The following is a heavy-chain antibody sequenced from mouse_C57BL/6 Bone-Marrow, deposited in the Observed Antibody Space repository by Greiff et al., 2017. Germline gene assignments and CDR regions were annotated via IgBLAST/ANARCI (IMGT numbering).Heavy chain of an antibody. CDR1: GYTFTSYG. CDR2: IYPRSGNT. V-gene: IGHV1-81*01. J-gene: IGHJ4*01. CDR3: ARGYYYGSSVTRDY. D-gene: IGHD1-1*01. Sequence: QVQLQQSGAELARPGASVKLSCKASGYTFTSYGISWVKQRPGQGLEWIGEIYPRSGNTYYNEKFKGKATLTADKSSSTAYMELRSLTSEDSAVYFCARGYYYGSSVTRDYGCQGTAVTVSA.